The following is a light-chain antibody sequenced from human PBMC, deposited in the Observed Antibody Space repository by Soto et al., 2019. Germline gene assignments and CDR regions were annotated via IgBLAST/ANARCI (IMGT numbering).Light chain of an antibody. CDR3: QQYFAAPRT. V-gene: IGKV4-1*01. CDR2: WAS. Sequence: DIVMTQSPDSLAVSLGERATINCKSSQRILHSSNKKNSLAWYRQKPGQPPELLIYWASTRESGVPDRFSGSGAGTDFPLTISSLQAEDVAVYYCQQYFAAPRTFGQGTKVEIK. J-gene: IGKJ1*01. CDR1: QRILHSSNKKNS.